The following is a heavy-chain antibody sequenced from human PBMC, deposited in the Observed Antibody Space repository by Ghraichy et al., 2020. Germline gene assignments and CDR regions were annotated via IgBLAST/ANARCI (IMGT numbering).Heavy chain of an antibody. V-gene: IGHV1-69*13. Sequence: SVKVSCKASGGTFSSYAISWVRQAPGQGLEWMGGIIPIFGTANYAQKFQGRVTITADESTSTAYMELSSLRSEDTAVYYCARARGSSTSRLHNWFDPWGQGTLVTVSS. D-gene: IGHD2-2*01. J-gene: IGHJ5*02. CDR1: GGTFSSYA. CDR3: ARARGSSTSRLHNWFDP. CDR2: IIPIFGTA.